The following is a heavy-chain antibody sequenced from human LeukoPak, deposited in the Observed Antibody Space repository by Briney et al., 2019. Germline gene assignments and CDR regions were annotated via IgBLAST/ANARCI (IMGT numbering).Heavy chain of an antibody. D-gene: IGHD4/OR15-4a*01. CDR3: AKERGHPLPNYHMDV. CDR2: IVDTGDGT. V-gene: IGHV3-23*01. Sequence: GGSLRLSCAASGFVFRSYEMNWVRQAPGKGLEWVSTIVDTGDGTFYADSVRGRFTISRDSSKNTLYLQMNSLRADDTAVYYCAKERGHPLPNYHMDVWGKGTTVTVSS. CDR1: GFVFRSYE. J-gene: IGHJ6*03.